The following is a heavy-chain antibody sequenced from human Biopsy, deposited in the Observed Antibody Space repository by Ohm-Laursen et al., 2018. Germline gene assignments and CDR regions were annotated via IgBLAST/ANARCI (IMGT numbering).Heavy chain of an antibody. J-gene: IGHJ1*01. Sequence: ASVKVSCKVPEGTFSNYGVNWVRQAPGQGLEWLGGNIPILGTGNYAHQFQDRVTVVADTSTSTATMELRSLRSDDTAVYYCATKLTGYFHHWGRGTLVTVSS. D-gene: IGHD3-9*01. CDR1: EGTFSNYG. CDR3: ATKLTGYFHH. CDR2: NIPILGTG. V-gene: IGHV1-69*06.